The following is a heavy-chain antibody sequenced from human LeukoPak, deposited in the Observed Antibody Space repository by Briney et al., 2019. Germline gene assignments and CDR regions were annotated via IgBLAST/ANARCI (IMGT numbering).Heavy chain of an antibody. CDR3: ARLSASSWYRRYFDY. Sequence: GGCLRLSCVASEFSFSAFWMSWVRQAPGKGLEWVSSISSSSYIYYADSVKGRFTISRDNAKNSLYLQMNSLRAEDTAVYYCARLSASSWYRRYFDYWGQGTLVTVSS. CDR1: EFSFSAFW. J-gene: IGHJ4*02. V-gene: IGHV3-69-1*01. D-gene: IGHD6-13*01. CDR2: ISSSSYI.